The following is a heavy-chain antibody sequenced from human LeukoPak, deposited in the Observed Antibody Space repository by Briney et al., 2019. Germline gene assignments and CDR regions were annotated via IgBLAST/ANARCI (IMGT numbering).Heavy chain of an antibody. Sequence: PGGSLRLSCAASGFTFSSYGMHWVRQAPGKGLEWVAFIRYDGSNKYYADSVKGRFTISRDNSKNTLYLQMNSLRAEDTAVYYCVRDFHVRYYDTGAYSYWGQGTLVTVSS. CDR2: IRYDGSNK. CDR1: GFTFSSYG. V-gene: IGHV3-30*02. CDR3: VRDFHVRYYDTGAYSY. D-gene: IGHD3-22*01. J-gene: IGHJ4*02.